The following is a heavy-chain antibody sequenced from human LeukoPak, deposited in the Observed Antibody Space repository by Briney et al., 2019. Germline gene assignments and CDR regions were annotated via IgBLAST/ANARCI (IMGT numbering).Heavy chain of an antibody. V-gene: IGHV4-59*01. CDR2: IYYSGST. Sequence: SETLSLTCTVSGGSISSYYWSWIRQPPGKGLGWIGYIYYSGSTNYSPSLKSRVTISVDTSKNQFSLKLSSVTAADTAVYYCARDSTYYYDSSGYAFDIWGQGTMVTVSS. D-gene: IGHD3-22*01. CDR1: GGSISSYY. J-gene: IGHJ3*02. CDR3: ARDSTYYYDSSGYAFDI.